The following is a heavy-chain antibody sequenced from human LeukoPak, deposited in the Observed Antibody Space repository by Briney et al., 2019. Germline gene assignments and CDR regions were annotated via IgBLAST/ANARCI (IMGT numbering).Heavy chain of an antibody. D-gene: IGHD6-13*01. J-gene: IGHJ4*02. Sequence: SETLSLTCAVSGYSISSGYYWGWIRQPPGKGLEWIGSIYHSGSTYYNPSLKSRVTISVDTSKNQFSLKLSSVTAADTAVYYCARLGYGSSAKAADYWGQGTLVTVSS. CDR2: IYHSGST. V-gene: IGHV4-38-2*01. CDR1: GYSISSGYY. CDR3: ARLGYGSSAKAADY.